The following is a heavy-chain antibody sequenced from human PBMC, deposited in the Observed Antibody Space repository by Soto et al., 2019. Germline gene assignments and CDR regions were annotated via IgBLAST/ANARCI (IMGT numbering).Heavy chain of an antibody. D-gene: IGHD1-26*01. J-gene: IGHJ6*02. CDR1: AYSSTSYW. CDR3: ARGAKPDYYYYGMDV. Sequence: QSLKISSKGSAYSSTSYWIGWVRPMPGKGLEWMGIIYPGDSDTRYSPSFQGQVTISADKSISTAYLQWSSLKASDTAMYYCARGAKPDYYYYGMDVWGQGTTVTVSS. V-gene: IGHV5-51*01. CDR2: IYPGDSDT.